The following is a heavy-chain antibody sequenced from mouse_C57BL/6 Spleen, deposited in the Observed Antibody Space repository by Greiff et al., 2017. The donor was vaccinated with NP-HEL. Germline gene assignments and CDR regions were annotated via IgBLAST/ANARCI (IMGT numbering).Heavy chain of an antibody. CDR1: GYSITSGYY. D-gene: IGHD2-12*01. CDR3: ARGGSQLAFDY. V-gene: IGHV3-6*01. CDR2: ISYDGSN. J-gene: IGHJ2*01. Sequence: EVQRVESGPGLVKPSQSLSLTCSVTGYSITSGYYWTWIRQFPGNKLEWMGYISYDGSNNYNPSLKNRISITRDTSKNQFFLKLNSVTTEDTATYYCARGGSQLAFDYWGQGTTLTVSS.